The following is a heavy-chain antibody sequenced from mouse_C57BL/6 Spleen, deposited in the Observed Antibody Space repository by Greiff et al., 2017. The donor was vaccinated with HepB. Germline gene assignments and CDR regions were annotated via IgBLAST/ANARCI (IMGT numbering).Heavy chain of an antibody. V-gene: IGHV1-42*01. J-gene: IGHJ3*01. CDR1: GYSFTGYY. Sequence: VQLKQSGPELVKPGASVKISCKASGYSFTGYYMNWVKQSPEKSLEWIGEINPSTGGTTYNQKFKAKATLTVDKSSSTAYMQLKSLTSEDSAVYYCARSRDSSGLAWFAYWGQGTLVTVSA. CDR3: ARSRDSSGLAWFAY. CDR2: INPSTGGT. D-gene: IGHD3-2*02.